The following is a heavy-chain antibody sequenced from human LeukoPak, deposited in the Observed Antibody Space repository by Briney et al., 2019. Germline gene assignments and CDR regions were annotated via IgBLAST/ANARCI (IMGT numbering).Heavy chain of an antibody. CDR3: ARSLIDYGGSYDAFDI. J-gene: IGHJ3*02. CDR1: GYTFTSYG. D-gene: IGHD4-23*01. V-gene: IGHV1-18*01. Sequence: ASVKVSCKASGYTFTSYGISWVRQAPGQGLEWMGWISTYNGDTNYAQKLQGRVTMTTDTSTNTAYMELSSLRSEDTAVYYCARSLIDYGGSYDAFDIWGQGTMVTISS. CDR2: ISTYNGDT.